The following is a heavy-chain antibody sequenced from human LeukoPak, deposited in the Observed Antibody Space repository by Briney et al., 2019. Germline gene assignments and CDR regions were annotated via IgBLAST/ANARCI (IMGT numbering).Heavy chain of an antibody. Sequence: ASVKVSCKASGYTFTVNYFHWVRQAPGQGLEWMGWINPNSGGTNYPQNFQGRVTMTRDTSTSTAYVELSRLRSDDTAVYYCARDPSLTMARGVMKYYFDYWGQGTLVTVSS. CDR3: ARDPSLTMARGVMKYYFDY. CDR2: INPNSGGT. V-gene: IGHV1-2*02. CDR1: GYTFTVNY. D-gene: IGHD3-10*01. J-gene: IGHJ4*02.